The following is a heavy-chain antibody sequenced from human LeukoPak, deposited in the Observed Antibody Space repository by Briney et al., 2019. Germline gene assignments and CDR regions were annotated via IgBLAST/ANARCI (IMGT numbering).Heavy chain of an antibody. J-gene: IGHJ5*02. D-gene: IGHD2-15*01. V-gene: IGHV1-18*01. CDR1: GYTFTSYG. CDR3: AIVVVVAATHCWFDP. Sequence: GASVKVSCKASGYTFTSYGISWVRQAPGQGLEWMGWISAYNGNTNYAQKLQGRVTMTTDTSTSTAYMELRSLRSADTAVYYCAIVVVVAATHCWFDPWGQGTLVTVSS. CDR2: ISAYNGNT.